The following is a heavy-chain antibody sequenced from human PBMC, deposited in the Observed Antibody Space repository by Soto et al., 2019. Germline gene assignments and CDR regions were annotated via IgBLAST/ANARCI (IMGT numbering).Heavy chain of an antibody. J-gene: IGHJ6*02. CDR3: ARILDQGTTGTSESGMDV. V-gene: IGHV1-46*01. CDR2: INPSGGST. D-gene: IGHD1-1*01. CDR1: GYTFTSYY. Sequence: ASVKVSCKASGYTFTSYYMHWVRQAPGQGLEWMGIINPSGGSTSYAQKFQGRVTMTRDTSTSTVYMELIRLRSEDTAVYYCARILDQGTTGTSESGMDVWRQGTTVTVS.